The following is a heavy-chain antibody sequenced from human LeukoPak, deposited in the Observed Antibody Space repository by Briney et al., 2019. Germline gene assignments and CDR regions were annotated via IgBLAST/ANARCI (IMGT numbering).Heavy chain of an antibody. CDR2: IYYSGST. CDR3: ARVWPFGSGHGYFDY. Sequence: SETLSLTCTVSGGSISSYYWSWIRQPPGKGLEWIGYIYYSGSTNYNPSLKSRGTISVDTSKNQFSLKLSSVTAADTAVYYCARVWPFGSGHGYFDYWGQGTLVTVSS. CDR1: GGSISSYY. V-gene: IGHV4-59*01. D-gene: IGHD3-3*01. J-gene: IGHJ4*02.